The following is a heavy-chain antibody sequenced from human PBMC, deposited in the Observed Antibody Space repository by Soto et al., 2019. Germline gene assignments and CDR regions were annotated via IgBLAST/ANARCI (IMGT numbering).Heavy chain of an antibody. CDR2: INPNSGGT. CDR1: GYTFTGYY. J-gene: IGHJ6*02. CDR3: ARGGQLWLRGYYYYGMDV. Sequence: ASVKVSCKASGYTFTGYYMHWVRQAPGQGLEWMGWINPNSGGTNYAQKFQGWVTMTRDTSISTAYMELSRLRSDDTAVYYCARGGQLWLRGYYYYGMDVWGQGTTVIVSS. D-gene: IGHD5-18*01. V-gene: IGHV1-2*04.